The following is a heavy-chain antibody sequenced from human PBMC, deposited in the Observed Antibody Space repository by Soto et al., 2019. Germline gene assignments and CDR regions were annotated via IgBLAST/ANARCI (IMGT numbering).Heavy chain of an antibody. CDR3: ARGPRGEGTDYYYYYGMDV. V-gene: IGHV1-18*01. J-gene: IGHJ6*02. CDR2: ISAYNGNT. D-gene: IGHD3-16*01. CDR1: GYTFTSYG. Sequence: GASVKVSCKASGYTFTSYGISWVRQAPGQGLEWMGWISAYNGNTNYAQKLQGRVTMTTDTSTSTAYMELRSLRSDDTAVYYCARGPRGEGTDYYYYYGMDVWGQGTTVNVSS.